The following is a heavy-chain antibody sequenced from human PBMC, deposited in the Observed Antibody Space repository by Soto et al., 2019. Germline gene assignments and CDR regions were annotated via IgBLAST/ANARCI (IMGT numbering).Heavy chain of an antibody. V-gene: IGHV4-4*02. CDR3: ARGSSMRYSSGPNWFDP. D-gene: IGHD6-19*01. CDR1: GGSISSSNW. CDR2: IYHSGST. J-gene: IGHJ5*02. Sequence: SETLSLTCAVSGGSISSSNWWSWVRQPPGKGLEWIGEIYHSGSTNYNPSLKSRVTISVDKSKNQFSLKLSSVTAADTAVYYCARGSSMRYSSGPNWFDPWGQGTLVTVSS.